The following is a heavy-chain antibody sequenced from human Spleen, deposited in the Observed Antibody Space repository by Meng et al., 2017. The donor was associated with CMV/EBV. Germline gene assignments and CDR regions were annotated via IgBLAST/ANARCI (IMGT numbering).Heavy chain of an antibody. CDR3: ARDQLGAGGPFDY. D-gene: IGHD1-1*01. Sequence: GESLKISCAASGFTFDDYGMSWVRQAPGKGLEWVSGINWNGGSTGYADSVKGRFTISRDNAKNSLYLQMNSLRAEDTAVYYCARDQLGAGGPFDYWGQGTLVTVSS. J-gene: IGHJ4*02. CDR1: GFTFDDYG. V-gene: IGHV3-20*04. CDR2: INWNGGST.